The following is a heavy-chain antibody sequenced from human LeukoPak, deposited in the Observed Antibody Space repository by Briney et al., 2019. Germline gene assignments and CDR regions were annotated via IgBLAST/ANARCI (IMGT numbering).Heavy chain of an antibody. V-gene: IGHV3-23*01. CDR1: GFTFNSYA. CDR2: ISGSGDIT. J-gene: IGHJ1*01. CDR3: ARSDSSGYHLYFQH. Sequence: GGSLRLSCAASGFTFNSYAMTWVRQAPGKGLEWVSGISGSGDITYYADSVKGRFTISRDNSKNTLYLQMNSLRAEDTAVYYCARSDSSGYHLYFQHWGQGTLVTVSS. D-gene: IGHD3-22*01.